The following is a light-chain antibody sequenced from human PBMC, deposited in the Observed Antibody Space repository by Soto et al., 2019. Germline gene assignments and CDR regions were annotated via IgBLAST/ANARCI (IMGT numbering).Light chain of an antibody. CDR1: QDIAIY. V-gene: IGKV1-9*01. Sequence: DIQMTQAPSSLSATVGDRVTITCRASQDIAIYLAWYQQKPGEAPKLLIYAASTLYGGVPSRFSGSGSGTEFTLTISSLQPDDFATYYCQQYNSYWTFGQGTKVDI. J-gene: IGKJ1*01. CDR3: QQYNSYWT. CDR2: AAS.